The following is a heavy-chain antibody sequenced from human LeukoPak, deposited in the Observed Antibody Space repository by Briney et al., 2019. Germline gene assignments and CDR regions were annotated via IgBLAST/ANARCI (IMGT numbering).Heavy chain of an antibody. D-gene: IGHD6-13*01. J-gene: IGHJ4*02. CDR2: IYHSGST. CDR3: ARDHSSSRGRLFDY. V-gene: IGHV4-4*02. Sequence: PSGTLSLTCAVSGGSISSSNWWSWVRQPPGKGLEWIGEIYHSGSTNYNPSLKSRVTISVDKSKNQFPLKLSSVTAADTAVYYCARDHSSSRGRLFDYWGQGTLVTVSS. CDR1: GGSISSSNW.